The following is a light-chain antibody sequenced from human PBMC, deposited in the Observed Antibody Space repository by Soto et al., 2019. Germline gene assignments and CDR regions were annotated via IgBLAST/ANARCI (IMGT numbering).Light chain of an antibody. CDR3: QSYDNGGSNYV. V-gene: IGLV1-40*01. CDR2: GNY. J-gene: IGLJ1*01. Sequence: QSVLTQPPSVSGAPGQRVTISCTGSSSNVGAGYDVHWYQQLPGTAPKLLIYGNYNRPSGVPDRFSGSKSGTSASLAITGLEAGDEVVYYCQSYDNGGSNYVFGRGTKVTV. CDR1: SSNVGAGYD.